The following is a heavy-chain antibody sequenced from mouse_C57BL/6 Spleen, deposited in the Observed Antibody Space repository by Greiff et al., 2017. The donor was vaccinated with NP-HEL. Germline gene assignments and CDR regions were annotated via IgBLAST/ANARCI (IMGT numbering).Heavy chain of an antibody. CDR3: ANYNGSSRGSY. V-gene: IGHV1-64*01. D-gene: IGHD1-1*01. CDR1: GYTFTSYW. Sequence: QVQLQQSGAELVKPGASVKLSCKASGYTFTSYWMHWVKQRPGQGLEWIGMIHPNSGSTNYNEKFKSKATLTVDKSSSTAYMQLSSLTSEDSAVYYCANYNGSSRGSYWGQGTTLTVSS. J-gene: IGHJ2*01. CDR2: IHPNSGST.